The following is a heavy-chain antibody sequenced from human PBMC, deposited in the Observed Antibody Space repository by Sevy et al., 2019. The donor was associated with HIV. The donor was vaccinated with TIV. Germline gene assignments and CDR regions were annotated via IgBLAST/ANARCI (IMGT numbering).Heavy chain of an antibody. CDR1: GFTFSSYA. D-gene: IGHD3-10*01. Sequence: GGSLRLSCAASGFTFSSYAMSWVRQAPGKGLEWVSAISGSGGSTNYADSVKGRFTISRDNSKNTLYMQMNSLRAEDTAVYYCAKEAPIGGGVIITYCNNWFDPWGQGTLVTVSS. J-gene: IGHJ5*02. CDR3: AKEAPIGGGVIITYCNNWFDP. CDR2: ISGSGGST. V-gene: IGHV3-23*01.